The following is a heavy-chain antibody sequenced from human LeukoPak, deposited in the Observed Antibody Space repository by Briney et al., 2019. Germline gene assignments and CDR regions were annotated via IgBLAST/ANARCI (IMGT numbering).Heavy chain of an antibody. Sequence: GGSLRLSCAASGFTFSNYWMHWVRQAPGKGLVWVSRINSDGISTGYADSVKGRFTISRDNSKNTLYLQMNSLRAEDTAVYYCAKEHYYDSSGYWVDYWGQGTLVTVSS. CDR3: AKEHYYDSSGYWVDY. D-gene: IGHD3-22*01. V-gene: IGHV3-74*01. CDR2: INSDGIST. J-gene: IGHJ4*02. CDR1: GFTFSNYW.